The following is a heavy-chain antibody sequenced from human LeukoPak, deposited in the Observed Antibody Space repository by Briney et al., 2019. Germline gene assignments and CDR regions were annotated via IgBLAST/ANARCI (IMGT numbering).Heavy chain of an antibody. J-gene: IGHJ4*02. CDR1: GFTFSSYA. CDR2: ISGSGGST. Sequence: GGSLRLSCAASGFTFSSYAMSWVRQAPGKGLEWVSAISGSGGSTYYADSVKGRFTISRDNSKNTLYLQMNSLRAEDTAVYYCAKDECSSTSCYLFGGVIDKRLTVGGGQGTLVTVSS. CDR3: AKDECSSTSCYLFGGVIDKRLTVG. V-gene: IGHV3-23*01. D-gene: IGHD2-2*01.